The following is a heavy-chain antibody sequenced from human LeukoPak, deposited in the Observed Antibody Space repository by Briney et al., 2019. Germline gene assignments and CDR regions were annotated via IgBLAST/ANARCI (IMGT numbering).Heavy chain of an antibody. V-gene: IGHV3-21*01. Sequence: GGSLRLSCAASGFTFSSYSMNWVRQAPGKGLEWVSSISSSSSYIYYADSVKGRFTISRNNAKNSLYLQMNSLRAEDTAVYYCAKTWQLVDFDYWGQGTLVTVSS. CDR2: ISSSSSYI. CDR1: GFTFSSYS. CDR3: AKTWQLVDFDY. J-gene: IGHJ4*02. D-gene: IGHD6-6*01.